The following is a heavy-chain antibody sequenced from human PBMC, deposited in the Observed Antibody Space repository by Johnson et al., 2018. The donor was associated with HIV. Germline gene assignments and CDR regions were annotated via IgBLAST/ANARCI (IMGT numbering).Heavy chain of an antibody. Sequence: QVHLVESGGGVVQPGRSLRLSCAASGFTFSNYGMHWVRQGPGKGLEWVAVIWYDGSNKYYADSVKGRFTISRDNAKNALYVQINSLRAEDTAVYYCARDRLMTATLFPDAFDIWGQGTMVTVSS. CDR1: GFTFSNYG. J-gene: IGHJ3*02. D-gene: IGHD3-16*01. V-gene: IGHV3-33*08. CDR2: IWYDGSNK. CDR3: ARDRLMTATLFPDAFDI.